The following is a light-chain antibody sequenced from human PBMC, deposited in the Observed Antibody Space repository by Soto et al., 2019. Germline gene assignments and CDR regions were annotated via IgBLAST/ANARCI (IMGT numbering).Light chain of an antibody. Sequence: QSALTQPASVSGSPGQSITISCTGTSSDVGGYNYVSWYQQHPGKAPKLMLYDVSNRPSGVSNRFSGSKTGNTASLTISGLQAEDEADYYCSSYTSSSTLLYVFGTGTKLTV. V-gene: IGLV2-14*01. CDR1: SSDVGGYNY. CDR3: SSYTSSSTLLYV. J-gene: IGLJ1*01. CDR2: DVS.